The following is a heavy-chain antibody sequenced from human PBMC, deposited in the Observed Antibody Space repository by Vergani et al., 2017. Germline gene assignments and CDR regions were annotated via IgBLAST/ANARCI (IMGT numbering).Heavy chain of an antibody. Sequence: QVQLQESGPGLVKPSETLSLTCTVSGGSISSYYWSWIRQPPGKGLEWIGYIYYSWSTNYNPSLKSRVTISVDTSKNQFSLTLSSVTAAETAVYYCASSYYDSSGPNAFDIWGQGTMVTVSS. CDR3: ASSYYDSSGPNAFDI. V-gene: IGHV4-59*01. D-gene: IGHD3-22*01. CDR1: GGSISSYY. CDR2: IYYSWST. J-gene: IGHJ3*02.